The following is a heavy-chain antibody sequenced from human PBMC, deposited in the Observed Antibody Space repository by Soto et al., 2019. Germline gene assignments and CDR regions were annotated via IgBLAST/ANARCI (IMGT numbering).Heavy chain of an antibody. CDR2: IWYDGSNK. CDR3: ARDSRYGDQATCDY. J-gene: IGHJ4*02. Sequence: QVQLVESGGGVVQPGRSLRLSCAASGFTFSSYGMHWVRQAPGKGLEWVAVIWYDGSNKYYADSVKGRFTISRDNSKNTLYLQMNSLRAEDTAVYYCARDSRYGDQATCDYWGQGTLVTVSS. V-gene: IGHV3-33*01. D-gene: IGHD4-17*01. CDR1: GFTFSSYG.